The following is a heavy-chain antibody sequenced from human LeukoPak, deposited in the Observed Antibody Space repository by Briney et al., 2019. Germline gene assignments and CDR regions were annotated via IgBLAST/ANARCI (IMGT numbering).Heavy chain of an antibody. D-gene: IGHD2-2*02. CDR1: GFTLSNYV. J-gene: IGHJ2*01. V-gene: IGHV3-23*01. CDR2: VSSSGGST. CDR3: ARGRTPCYIGWCSGDSYFDL. Sequence: PGGSLRLSCAASGFTLSNYVMSWVRQPPGQGLEWVSAVSSSGGSTEYVDSVKGRFTISRDISKNTLYLQMNSLRADDTAVYYYARGRTPCYIGWCSGDSYFDLWGRGALVTVSS.